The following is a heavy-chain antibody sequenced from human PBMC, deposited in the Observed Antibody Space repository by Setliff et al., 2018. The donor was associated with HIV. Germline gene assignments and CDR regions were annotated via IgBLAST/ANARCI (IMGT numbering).Heavy chain of an antibody. CDR3: ARDYSGWYYFDC. CDR2: IYYSGNT. J-gene: IGHJ4*02. D-gene: IGHD6-19*01. CDR1: FFSLSSSNYY. V-gene: IGHV4-39*02. Sequence: LSLPFPFSFFSLSSSNYYCGWIRQPPGEGLEWIGSIYYSGNTYYNPSLKSRVTISGDTSKKQFSLKLRAVTAADSAVYYCARDYSGWYYFDCWGQGTLVTVSS.